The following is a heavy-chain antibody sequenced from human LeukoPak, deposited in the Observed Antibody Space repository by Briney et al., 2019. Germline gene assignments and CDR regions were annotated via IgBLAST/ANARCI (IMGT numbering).Heavy chain of an antibody. Sequence: ASVKVSCKASGYTFTSYYMHWVRQAPGQGLEWMGIIDPSGGSTSYAQKFQGRVTMTRDTSTSTVYMELSSLRSEDTAVYYCARGNYYDRDMDYMDVWGKGTTVTVSS. CDR2: IDPSGGST. J-gene: IGHJ6*03. D-gene: IGHD3-22*01. CDR1: GYTFTSYY. CDR3: ARGNYYDRDMDYMDV. V-gene: IGHV1-46*01.